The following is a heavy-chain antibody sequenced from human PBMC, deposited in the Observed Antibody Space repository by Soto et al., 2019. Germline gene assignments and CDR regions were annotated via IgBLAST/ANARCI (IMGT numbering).Heavy chain of an antibody. CDR2: SRDKANSYTT. CDR1: GFTFSDHY. CDR3: ARLEPTATRDFEF. D-gene: IGHD4-4*01. V-gene: IGHV3-72*01. J-gene: IGHJ4*01. Sequence: EVQLVESGGGLVQPGGSLRLSCAVSGFTFSDHYIDWVRQAAGKGLEWVGRSRDKANSYTTDYAASVKGSFTISREDSKSSLFLQMNSLKTDDMAMYYCARLEPTATRDFEFWGDRTLVTVSS.